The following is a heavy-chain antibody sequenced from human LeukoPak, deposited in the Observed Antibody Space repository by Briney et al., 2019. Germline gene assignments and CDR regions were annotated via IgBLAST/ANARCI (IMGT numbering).Heavy chain of an antibody. V-gene: IGHV1-2*02. CDR2: INPNSGGT. D-gene: IGHD6-19*01. Sequence: ATVKVSCKASGYTFTGYYMHWVRQAPGQGLEWMGWINPNSGGTNYAQKFQGRVTMTRDTSISTAYMELSRLRSDDTAVYYCARAPPGYSSGWRENLFDPWGQGTLVTVSS. CDR3: ARAPPGYSSGWRENLFDP. J-gene: IGHJ5*02. CDR1: GYTFTGYY.